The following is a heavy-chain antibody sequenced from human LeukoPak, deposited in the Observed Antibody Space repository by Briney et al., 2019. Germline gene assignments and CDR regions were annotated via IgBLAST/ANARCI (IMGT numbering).Heavy chain of an antibody. CDR3: AKDIGARQGGVMVTTARFDY. CDR2: ISYDGSNK. D-gene: IGHD2-21*02. J-gene: IGHJ4*02. V-gene: IGHV3-30*18. Sequence: PGRSLRLSCAASGFTFSSYGMHWVRQAPGKGLEWVAVISYDGSNKYYADSVKGRFTISRDNSKNTLYLQMNSLRAEDTAVYYCAKDIGARQGGVMVTTARFDYWGQGTLVTVSS. CDR1: GFTFSSYG.